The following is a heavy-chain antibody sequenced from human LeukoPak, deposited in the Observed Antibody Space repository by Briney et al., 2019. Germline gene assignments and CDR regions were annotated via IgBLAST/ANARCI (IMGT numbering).Heavy chain of an antibody. V-gene: IGHV1-46*01. J-gene: IGHJ4*02. D-gene: IGHD5-18*01. Sequence: ASVKVSCKASGYALTIYYMSWVRQAPGPGPEWVGAIDPSSSNTQFAPKFEGRVTVTTDTSTSKFYIKMSSLRTDETAEDYCATYPGPTIQGSFGYWGQGNLVTVSS. CDR1: GYALTIYY. CDR2: IDPSSSNT. CDR3: ATYPGPTIQGSFGY.